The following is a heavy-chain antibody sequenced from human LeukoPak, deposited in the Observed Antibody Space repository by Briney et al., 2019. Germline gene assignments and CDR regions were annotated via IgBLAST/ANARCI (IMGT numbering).Heavy chain of an antibody. Sequence: PGGSLRLSCAASGFAFSSYAMNWVRQAPGKGLYWVSTIGGDGKKTYYTDSVKGRFTISRDNSKNTLYLQMNSLRAEDTAVYYCAKTVAGENWGQGTLVTVSS. CDR2: IGGDGKKT. J-gene: IGHJ4*02. V-gene: IGHV3-23*01. D-gene: IGHD6-19*01. CDR3: AKTVAGEN. CDR1: GFAFSSYA.